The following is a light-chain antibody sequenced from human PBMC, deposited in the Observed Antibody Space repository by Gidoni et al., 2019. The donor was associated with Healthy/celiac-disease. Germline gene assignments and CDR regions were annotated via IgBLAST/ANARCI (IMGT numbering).Light chain of an antibody. CDR2: WAS. CDR3: QQYYSTPVT. V-gene: IGKV4-1*01. J-gene: IGKJ1*01. CDR1: SSFLYSSNNKNH. Sequence: DIVMTQSPDSLAVSLGERATIHFKYSSSFLYSSNNKNHLAWYQQKPGQPPKLLIYWASTRESGVPDRFSGSGSGTDFTLTISSLQAEDVAVYYCQQYYSTPVTFGQGTKVEIK.